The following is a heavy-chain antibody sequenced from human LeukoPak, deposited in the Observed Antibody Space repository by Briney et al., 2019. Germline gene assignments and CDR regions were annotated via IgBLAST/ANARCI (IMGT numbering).Heavy chain of an antibody. CDR2: FDPEDGET. CDR1: GYTLTELS. CDR3: ATTPLVVTPYYYGMDV. J-gene: IGHJ6*02. D-gene: IGHD3-22*01. V-gene: IGHV1-24*01. Sequence: ASVKVSCKVSGYTLTELSMHWVRQAPGKGLEWMGGFDPEDGETIYAQKFQGRATMTEDTSTDTAYMELSSLRSEDTAVYYCATTPLVVTPYYYGMDVWGQGTTVTVSS.